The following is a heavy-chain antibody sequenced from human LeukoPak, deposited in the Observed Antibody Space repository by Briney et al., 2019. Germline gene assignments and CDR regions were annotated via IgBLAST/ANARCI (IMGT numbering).Heavy chain of an antibody. CDR1: GYTFTGYY. D-gene: IGHD6-13*01. Sequence: ASVKVSCKASGYTFTGYYMHWVRQAPGQGLEWMGWINPNSGGTNYAQKFQGRVTMTRDTSISTAYMELRSLRSDDTAVYYCARDDRLGSSWYGDYWGQGTLVTVSS. CDR3: ARDDRLGSSWYGDY. CDR2: INPNSGGT. V-gene: IGHV1-2*02. J-gene: IGHJ4*02.